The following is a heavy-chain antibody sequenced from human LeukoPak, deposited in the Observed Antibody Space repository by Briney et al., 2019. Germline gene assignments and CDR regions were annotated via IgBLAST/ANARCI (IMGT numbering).Heavy chain of an antibody. CDR2: IYYSGST. J-gene: IGHJ1*01. CDR3: ARRDSSSWQFQH. CDR1: GGSISGYY. D-gene: IGHD6-13*01. Sequence: PSETLSLTCTVSGGSISGYYWSWIRQPPGKGLEWIGYIYYSGSTNYNPSLKSRVTISVDTSKNQLSLKLSSVTAADMAVYYCARRDSSSWQFQHWGQGTLVTVSS. V-gene: IGHV4-59*01.